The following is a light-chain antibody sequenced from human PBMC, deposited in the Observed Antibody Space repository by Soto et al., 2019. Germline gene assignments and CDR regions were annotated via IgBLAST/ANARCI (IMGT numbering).Light chain of an antibody. V-gene: IGLV2-14*03. CDR3: SSYTSSSTYV. CDR2: DVN. J-gene: IGLJ1*01. CDR1: SSDVGGYNF. Sequence: SALTQPASVSGSPGQSITISCTGTSSDVGGYNFVAWYQQHPGKAPKLMFYDVNNRPSGVSNRFSGSKSGNTASLTISGLQAEDEADYYCSSYTSSSTYVFGTGTKVTVL.